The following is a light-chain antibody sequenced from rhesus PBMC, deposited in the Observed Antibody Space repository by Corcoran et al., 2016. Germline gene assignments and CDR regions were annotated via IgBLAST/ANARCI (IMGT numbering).Light chain of an antibody. CDR1: QGITKD. CDR3: QHYYSTPYR. Sequence: DIQMTQSPSSLSASVGDRVTITCWAIQGITKDLDWYQQKPGETHKVLIYGSSSLQSGIPSRFSGSVSGTDFTFTISSLQSEDCATYYCQHYYSTPYRFGQGTKVEIK. CDR2: GSS. J-gene: IGKJ2*01. V-gene: IGKV1-33*02.